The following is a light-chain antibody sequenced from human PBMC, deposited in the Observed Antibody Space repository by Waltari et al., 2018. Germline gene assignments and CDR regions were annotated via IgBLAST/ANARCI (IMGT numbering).Light chain of an antibody. V-gene: IGKV1-39*01. CDR1: QTISRY. CDR3: QQSYSFTRT. Sequence: DIQMTQSTSSLSASVGDRVTITCRASQTISRYLNWYQQKPGKAPNLLIYAASSLQSGVPSRFSGSGSGRDFTRIITSLQPEEFATYYCQQSYSFTRTFGQGTKVEIK. J-gene: IGKJ1*01. CDR2: AAS.